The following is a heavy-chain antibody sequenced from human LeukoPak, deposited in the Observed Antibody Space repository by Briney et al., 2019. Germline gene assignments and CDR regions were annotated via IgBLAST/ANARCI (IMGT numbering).Heavy chain of an antibody. D-gene: IGHD6-6*01. CDR2: INHSGST. CDR1: GGSFSGYY. Sequence: SETLSLTCAVYGGSFSGYYWSWIRQPPGKGLEWIGEINHSGSTNYNPSLKSRVTISVDTSKNQFSLKLSSVTAADTAVYYCASSAAIAARGPSFDYWGQGTLVTVSS. CDR3: ASSAAIAARGPSFDY. V-gene: IGHV4-34*01. J-gene: IGHJ4*02.